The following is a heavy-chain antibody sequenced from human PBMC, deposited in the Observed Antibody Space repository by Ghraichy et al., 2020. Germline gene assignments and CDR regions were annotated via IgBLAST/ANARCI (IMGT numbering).Heavy chain of an antibody. CDR3: AHATYYYDSSGGMDV. CDR1: GFTFSSYW. J-gene: IGHJ6*02. CDR2: IKQDGSEK. D-gene: IGHD3-22*01. Sequence: GGSLRLSCAASGFTFSSYWMSWVRQAPGKGLEWVANIKQDGSEKYYVDSVKGRFTISRDNAKNSLYLQMNSLRAEDTAVYYCAHATYYYDSSGGMDVWGQGTTVTVSS. V-gene: IGHV3-7*01.